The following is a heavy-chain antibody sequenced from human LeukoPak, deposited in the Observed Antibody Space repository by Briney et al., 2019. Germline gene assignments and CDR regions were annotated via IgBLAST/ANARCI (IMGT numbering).Heavy chain of an antibody. CDR1: GYTFTSYD. CDR2: MNPNSGNT. J-gene: IGHJ6*03. V-gene: IGHV1-8*01. D-gene: IGHD3-9*01. Sequence: GASVKVSCKASGYTFTSYDISWVRQATGQGLEWMGWMNPNSGNTGYAQKFQGRVTMTRNTSISTAYTELSSLRSEDTAVYYWAXXXXLRXFXWLXRTYYYYYYMDVWGKGTTVTVSS. CDR3: AXXXXLRXFXWLXRTYYYYYYMDV.